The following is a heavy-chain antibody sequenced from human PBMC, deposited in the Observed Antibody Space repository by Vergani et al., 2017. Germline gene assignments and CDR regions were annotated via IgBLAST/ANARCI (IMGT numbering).Heavy chain of an antibody. CDR2: ISGSGGST. CDR1: GFTFNHYA. CDR3: AIANPRNSGDDYICYYHAVDV. V-gene: IGHV3-23*01. J-gene: IGHJ6*04. D-gene: IGHD5-12*01. Sequence: EVQLLESGGDLVQPGGSLRLSCAASGFTFNHYAMNWVRQAPGKGLEWVSGISGSGGSTYYAGSVKGRFTISRDSSKITLYLQMNILSAGATAVYYCAIANPRNSGDDYICYYHAVDVWCEGTTVTVSS.